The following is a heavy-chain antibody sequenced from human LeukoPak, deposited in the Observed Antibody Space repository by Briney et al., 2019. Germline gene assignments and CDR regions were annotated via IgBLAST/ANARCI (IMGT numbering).Heavy chain of an antibody. CDR2: IDTSVST. CDR1: GGSISSYY. D-gene: IGHD3-3*01. Sequence: SDTLSLTCTVSGGSISSYYWSWIRQPAGKGLEWIGRIDTSVSTNYNPSLKSRVTMSVDTSKNQFSLKLSSVTAADTAVYYCARDFYDFWSGYYTEYYFYYMDVWGRGTTVTVSS. V-gene: IGHV4-4*07. J-gene: IGHJ6*03. CDR3: ARDFYDFWSGYYTEYYFYYMDV.